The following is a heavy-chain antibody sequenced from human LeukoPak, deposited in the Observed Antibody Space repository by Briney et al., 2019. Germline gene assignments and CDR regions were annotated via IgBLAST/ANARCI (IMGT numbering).Heavy chain of an antibody. Sequence: GRSLRLSCAASGFTFSSYAMHWVRQAPGKGLEWVAVISYDGSNKYYADSVKGRFTISRDSSKNTLYLQMNSLRPEDTAVYYCARPPYNYYFDYWGQGTLVIVSS. J-gene: IGHJ4*02. V-gene: IGHV3-30*04. CDR1: GFTFSSYA. CDR3: ARPPYNYYFDY. D-gene: IGHD5-24*01. CDR2: ISYDGSNK.